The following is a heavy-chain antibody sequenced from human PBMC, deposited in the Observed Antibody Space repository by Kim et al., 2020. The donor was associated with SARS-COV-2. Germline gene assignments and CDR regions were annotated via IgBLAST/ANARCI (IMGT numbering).Heavy chain of an antibody. CDR2: FDPEDGET. V-gene: IGHV1-24*01. Sequence: ASVKVSCKVSGYTLTELSMHWVRQAPGKGLEWMGGFDPEDGETIYAQKFQGRVTMTEDTSTDTAYMELSSLRSEDTAVYYCATFGYCSGGSCYLSYYFDYWGQGTLVTVSS. CDR1: GYTLTELS. CDR3: ATFGYCSGGSCYLSYYFDY. J-gene: IGHJ4*02. D-gene: IGHD2-15*01.